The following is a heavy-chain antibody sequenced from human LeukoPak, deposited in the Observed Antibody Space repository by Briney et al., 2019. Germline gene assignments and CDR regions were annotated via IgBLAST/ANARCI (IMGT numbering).Heavy chain of an antibody. Sequence: GGSLRLSCAASGFTFSDYYMSWVRQAPGKGLEWVAFIRYDGSNKYCADSVKGRFTISRDNSKNTLYLQMNSLRAEDTAVYYCAKDYCSSTSCYNNYFDYWGQGTLVTVSS. D-gene: IGHD2-2*02. V-gene: IGHV3-30*02. CDR3: AKDYCSSTSCYNNYFDY. CDR1: GFTFSDYY. CDR2: IRYDGSNK. J-gene: IGHJ4*02.